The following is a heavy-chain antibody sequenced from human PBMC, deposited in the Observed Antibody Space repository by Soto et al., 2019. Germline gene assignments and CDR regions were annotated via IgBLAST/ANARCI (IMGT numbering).Heavy chain of an antibody. Sequence: GGSLRLSCAASGFIFENFGMSWVRQAPGKGLEWISSISGSGFKKYYADSVKGRFTISRDNSKSTVYLELNNLSAEDTAVYHCAKNQGVELVPLAAVDWFDPWGQGSVVTVS. J-gene: IGHJ5*02. V-gene: IGHV3-23*01. D-gene: IGHD1-26*01. CDR2: ISGSGFKK. CDR3: AKNQGVELVPLAAVDWFDP. CDR1: GFIFENFG.